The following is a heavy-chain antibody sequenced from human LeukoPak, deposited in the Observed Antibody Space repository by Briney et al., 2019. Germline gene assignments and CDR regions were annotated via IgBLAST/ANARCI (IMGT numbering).Heavy chain of an antibody. CDR1: GFTFSNHA. CDR3: AKNVVVKRYIDF. Sequence: GGSLRLSCAASGFTFSNHAMSWVRQAPGKGLQWVAVISGGGRTTEYADFVKGRFTISRDNSKNTLSLQMNSLTVEDTAIYFCAKNVVVKRYIDFWGQGTLVTVSS. V-gene: IGHV3-23*01. J-gene: IGHJ4*02. CDR2: ISGGGRTT. D-gene: IGHD2-15*01.